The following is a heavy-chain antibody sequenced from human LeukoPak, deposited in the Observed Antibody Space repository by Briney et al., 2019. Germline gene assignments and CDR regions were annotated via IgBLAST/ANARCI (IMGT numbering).Heavy chain of an antibody. CDR3: AKDIVAAAGSGNWFDP. V-gene: IGHV3-43*02. D-gene: IGHD6-13*01. J-gene: IGHJ5*02. CDR1: GFTFDDYA. CDR2: ISGDGGST. Sequence: GGSLRLSCAASGFTFDDYAMHWVRQAPGKGLEWVSLISGDGGSTYYADSVKGRFTISRDNSNNSLYLQMNSLRTEDTALYYCAKDIVAAAGSGNWFDPWGQGTLVTVSS.